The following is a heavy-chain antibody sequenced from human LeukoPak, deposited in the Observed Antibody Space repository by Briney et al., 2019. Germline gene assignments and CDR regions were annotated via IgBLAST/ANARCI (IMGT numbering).Heavy chain of an antibody. CDR1: GYNFNASY. CDR2: INPNSGGT. Sequence: ASVKASCKASGYNFNASYMHWVRQAPGQGLEWMGWINPNSGGTNYAQKFQGRVTLTRDTSINTVYMEVNRLTSDDTVVYYCARGEWLVLGDHWGQGTPVTVSS. CDR3: ARGEWLVLGDH. J-gene: IGHJ4*02. D-gene: IGHD3-3*01. V-gene: IGHV1-2*02.